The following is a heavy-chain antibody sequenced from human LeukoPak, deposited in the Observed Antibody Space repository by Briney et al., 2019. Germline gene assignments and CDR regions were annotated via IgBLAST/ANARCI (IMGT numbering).Heavy chain of an antibody. CDR2: IYHSGST. CDR3: ARALDYYDSSGYYSYYYYTDV. V-gene: IGHV4-38-2*02. CDR1: GYSISSGYY. D-gene: IGHD3-22*01. J-gene: IGHJ6*03. Sequence: KPSETLSLTCTVSGYSISSGYYWGWIRPPPGKGPEGVGRIYHSGSTYYNPSLKSRVTISVDTSKNQFSLKLSSVTAADTAVYYCARALDYYDSSGYYSYYYYTDVRGKGTTVTVSS.